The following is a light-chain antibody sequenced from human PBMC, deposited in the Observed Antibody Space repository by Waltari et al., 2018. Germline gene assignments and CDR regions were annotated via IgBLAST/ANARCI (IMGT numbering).Light chain of an antibody. V-gene: IGKV3-15*01. CDR3: YQYSNWPPYS. CDR2: GAS. Sequence: TQSPATLSVSPGERVTLSCRASQSVYSYLAWYQQKPGQAPRLLIYGASTRSSGIPDRFSGSGSGTEFTLIISSLQSEDFAVYYCYQYSNWPPYSFGQGTMLEIK. J-gene: IGKJ2*03. CDR1: QSVYSY.